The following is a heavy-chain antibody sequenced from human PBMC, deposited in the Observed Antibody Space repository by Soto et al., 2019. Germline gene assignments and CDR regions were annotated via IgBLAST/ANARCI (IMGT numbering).Heavy chain of an antibody. Sequence: SVKVSCKASGGTFSSYATSWVRQAPGQGLEWMGGIIPIFGTANYAQKFQGRVTITADESTSTAYMELSSLRSEDTAVYYCASRNYYDSSGYGAFDIWGQGTMVTVSS. D-gene: IGHD3-22*01. CDR3: ASRNYYDSSGYGAFDI. CDR1: GGTFSSYA. J-gene: IGHJ3*02. CDR2: IIPIFGTA. V-gene: IGHV1-69*13.